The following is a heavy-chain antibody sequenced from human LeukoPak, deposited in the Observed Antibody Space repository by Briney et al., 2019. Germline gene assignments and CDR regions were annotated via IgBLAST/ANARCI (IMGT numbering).Heavy chain of an antibody. CDR1: GFTVSSNY. D-gene: IGHD1-26*01. V-gene: IGHV3-23*01. CDR2: ISGSGGST. J-gene: IGHJ4*02. CDR3: AKVSLYSGSYGGGYYFDY. Sequence: QPGGSLRLSCAASGFTVSSNYMSWVRQAPGKGLEWVSAISGSGGSTYYADSVKGRFTISRDNSKNPLYLQMNSLRAEDTAVYYCAKVSLYSGSYGGGYYFDYWGQGTLVTVSS.